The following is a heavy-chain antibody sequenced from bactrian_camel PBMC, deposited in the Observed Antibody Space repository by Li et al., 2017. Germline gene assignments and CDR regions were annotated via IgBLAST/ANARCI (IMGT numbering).Heavy chain of an antibody. CDR1: GHMPSSYC. CDR2: RSSDDEDGA. J-gene: IGHJ4*01. Sequence: VQLVESGGASVQSGESQRPSCVTSGHMPSSYCMGWYRQVPGYERELVSSRSSDDEDGADYADSVKGRFTISRDNQRNTLYLQVNAMKPEDTAVYYCAPDPRGSAYWGQGTQVTVS. D-gene: IGHD3*01. CDR3: APDPRGSAY. V-gene: IGHV3S55*01.